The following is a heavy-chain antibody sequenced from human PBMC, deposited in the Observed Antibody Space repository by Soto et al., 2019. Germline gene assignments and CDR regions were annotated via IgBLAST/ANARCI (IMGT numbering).Heavy chain of an antibody. CDR2: VFFSGST. Sequence: QLRLQESGPGLVKPSKTLSLSCSVSGGSIRSSSYYWGWIRQAPGKGLEWIGTVFFSGSTFHNPSLQSRVTTSLDTSKNQFSLKMTSVTVADTAVYYCASGSEYDYSTGQTFDPWGQGTLVTVSS. J-gene: IGHJ5*02. V-gene: IGHV4-39*01. D-gene: IGHD3-16*01. CDR3: ASGSEYDYSTGQTFDP. CDR1: GGSIRSSSYY.